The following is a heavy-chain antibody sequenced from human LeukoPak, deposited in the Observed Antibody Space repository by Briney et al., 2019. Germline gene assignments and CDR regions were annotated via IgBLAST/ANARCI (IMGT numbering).Heavy chain of an antibody. Sequence: GGSLKLSCAASGFTFSGSAMHWVRQASGKGLEWVGRIRTKANSYATAYAASVEGRFTVSRNDSKNMAYLQMNSLSTEDTAVYYCTRLGIATTGSDYWGQGTLVTVSS. CDR1: GFTFSGSA. D-gene: IGHD3-9*01. V-gene: IGHV3-73*01. J-gene: IGHJ4*02. CDR3: TRLGIATTGSDY. CDR2: IRTKANSYAT.